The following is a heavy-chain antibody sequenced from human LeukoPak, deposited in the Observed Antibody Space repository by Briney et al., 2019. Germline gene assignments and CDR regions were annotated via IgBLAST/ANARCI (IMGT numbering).Heavy chain of an antibody. Sequence: PGGSLRLSCEASGFTFGSHAMYWVRQAPGKGLEWVAGIFGSGGSPHYADSVKGRFIISRDNPRNTVYLQINSLRAEDTAVYYCARDFDSSSWYNYYYYMDVWGKGTTVTVSS. V-gene: IGHV3-23*01. CDR3: ARDFDSSSWYNYYYYMDV. D-gene: IGHD6-13*01. CDR2: IFGSGGSP. J-gene: IGHJ6*03. CDR1: GFTFGSHA.